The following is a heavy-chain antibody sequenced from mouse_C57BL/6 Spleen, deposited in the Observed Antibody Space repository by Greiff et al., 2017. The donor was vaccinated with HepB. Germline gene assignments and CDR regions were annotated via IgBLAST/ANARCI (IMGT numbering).Heavy chain of an antibody. Sequence: EVQLVESGAELVRPGASVKLSCTASGFNIKDYYMHWVKQRPEQGLEWMGRIDPEDGDTEYAPKFQGKATMTAHTSSNTAYLQLSSLTSEVTAVYYCTPYYGNRFDYWGQGTTLTVSS. D-gene: IGHD2-10*01. CDR3: TPYYGNRFDY. J-gene: IGHJ2*01. CDR2: IDPEDGDT. CDR1: GFNIKDYY. V-gene: IGHV14-1*01.